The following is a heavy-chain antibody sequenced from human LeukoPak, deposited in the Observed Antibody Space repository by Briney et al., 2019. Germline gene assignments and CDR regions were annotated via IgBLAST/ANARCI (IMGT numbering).Heavy chain of an antibody. CDR1: GFTVSSNY. D-gene: IGHD6-6*01. CDR3: ARLSYSSYGYFQH. Sequence: GGSLRLSCAASGFTVSSNYMSWVRQAPGKGLEWVSVIYSGGSTYYADSVKGRFTISRDNSKNSLYLQMNSLRAEDTAVYYCARLSYSSYGYFQHWGQGTLVTVSS. J-gene: IGHJ1*01. V-gene: IGHV3-66*04. CDR2: IYSGGST.